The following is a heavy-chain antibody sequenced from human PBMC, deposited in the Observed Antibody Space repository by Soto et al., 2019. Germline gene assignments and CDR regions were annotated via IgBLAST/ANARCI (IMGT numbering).Heavy chain of an antibody. CDR3: ASAVTGARLVDWYFDL. Sequence: QVQLQQRGAGLLKPSETLSLTCVVFGGSFSSYYWSWIRQPPGKGLEWIGEINHRGNTNYNPSLKSRVSMSVDTSKNQCSLTLTSVTAADTALYYCASAVTGARLVDWYFDLWGPGTQVTVSS. CDR2: INHRGNT. CDR1: GGSFSSYY. D-gene: IGHD2-21*02. V-gene: IGHV4-34*02. J-gene: IGHJ2*01.